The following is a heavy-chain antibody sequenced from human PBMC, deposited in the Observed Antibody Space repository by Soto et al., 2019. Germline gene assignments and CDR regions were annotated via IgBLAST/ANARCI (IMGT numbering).Heavy chain of an antibody. J-gene: IGHJ4*02. D-gene: IGHD5-18*01. CDR1: GGSISSSSYY. CDR3: ASHNTGRGYSYGYTFDY. CDR2: IYYSGST. V-gene: IGHV4-39*01. Sequence: SETLSLTCTVSGGSISSSSYYWGWIRQPPGKGLEWIGSIYYSGSTYYNPSLKSRFTISVDTSKNQFSLKLSSVTAAETAVYYCASHNTGRGYSYGYTFDYWGQGTLVTVSS.